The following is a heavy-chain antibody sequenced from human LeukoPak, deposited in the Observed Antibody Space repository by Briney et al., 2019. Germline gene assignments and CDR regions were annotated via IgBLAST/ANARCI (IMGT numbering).Heavy chain of an antibody. V-gene: IGHV1-58*02. CDR3: AGAPLDFWSGYYPY. CDR2: IVVGSGNT. CDR1: GYTFTSYG. Sequence: SVKVSRKASGYTFTSYGISWVRQAPGQGLEWIGWIVVGSGNTNYAQKFQERVTITRDMSTSTACMELSSLRSEDTAVYYCAGAPLDFWSGYYPYWGQGTLVTVSS. J-gene: IGHJ4*02. D-gene: IGHD3-3*01.